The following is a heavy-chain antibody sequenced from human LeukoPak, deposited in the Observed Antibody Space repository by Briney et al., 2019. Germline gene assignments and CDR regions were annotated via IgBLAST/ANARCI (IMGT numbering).Heavy chain of an antibody. J-gene: IGHJ6*02. V-gene: IGHV3-49*04. Sequence: GESLKISCTASGFTFGDYAMSWVRQAPGKGLEWVGFIRSKAYGGTTEYAASVKGRFTISRDDSKSIAYLQMNSLKTEDTAVYYCTRMNYYYGMDVWGQGTTVTVSS. CDR1: GFTFGDYA. CDR3: TRMNYYYGMDV. CDR2: IRSKAYGGTT.